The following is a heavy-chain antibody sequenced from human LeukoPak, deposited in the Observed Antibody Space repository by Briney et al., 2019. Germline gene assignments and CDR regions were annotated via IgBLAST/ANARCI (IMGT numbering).Heavy chain of an antibody. CDR1: GFTFSNSG. D-gene: IGHD3-10*01. CDR3: AKDLVLLWFGDVSAEVSCPDY. CDR2: ISGSGDST. Sequence: PGGSLRLSCAASGFTFSNSGMNWVRQAPGKGLEWVSTISGSGDSTYYADSVKGRFTSSRDNSKNTLYLQMNSLRAEDTAVYYCAKDLVLLWFGDVSAEVSCPDYWGQGTLVTVSS. J-gene: IGHJ4*02. V-gene: IGHV3-23*01.